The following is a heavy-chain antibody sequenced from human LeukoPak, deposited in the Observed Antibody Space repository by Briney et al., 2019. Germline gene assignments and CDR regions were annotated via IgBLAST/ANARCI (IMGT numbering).Heavy chain of an antibody. J-gene: IGHJ4*02. D-gene: IGHD2-15*01. V-gene: IGHV3-23*01. Sequence: GGSLRLSCAASGFTFSNYGMAWVRQAPGKGLEWVSTIAVVGGNTHYSDSVEGRFTISRQDSNNALHLQLNSLRAEDTAIYYCARDCCSGGGPLDIWGQGTLVTVSS. CDR1: GFTFSNYG. CDR3: ARDCCSGGGPLDI. CDR2: IAVVGGNT.